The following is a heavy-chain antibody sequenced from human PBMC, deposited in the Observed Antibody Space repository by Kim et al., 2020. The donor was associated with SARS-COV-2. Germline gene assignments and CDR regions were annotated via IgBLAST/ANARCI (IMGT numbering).Heavy chain of an antibody. V-gene: IGHV3-23*01. CDR1: GFTFRNYA. CDR2: VGGSGAWT. J-gene: IGHJ1*01. D-gene: IGHD6-13*01. Sequence: GGSLRLSCAVSGFTFRNYAMSWVRQAPGKGLEWVSTVGGSGAWTYYADSVQGRFTISRDNSKNTLYLQMNSLRAEDTAVYYCAKEGPYSSSLDFQHWGQGTLVTVSS. CDR3: AKEGPYSSSLDFQH.